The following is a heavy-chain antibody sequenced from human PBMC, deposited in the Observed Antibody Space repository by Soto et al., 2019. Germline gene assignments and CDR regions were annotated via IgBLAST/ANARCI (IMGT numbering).Heavy chain of an antibody. Sequence: SVKVSCKASGGTFNTYTVNWVRQAPGQGLEWLGGIIPIFGTANYAQNFQGRVAITADESASTAYMELNSLRSEDTAVYYCARGRIQSSYYFDYWGQGTPVTVSS. D-gene: IGHD4-4*01. CDR3: ARGRIQSSYYFDY. V-gene: IGHV1-69*13. CDR2: IIPIFGTA. J-gene: IGHJ4*02. CDR1: GGTFNTYT.